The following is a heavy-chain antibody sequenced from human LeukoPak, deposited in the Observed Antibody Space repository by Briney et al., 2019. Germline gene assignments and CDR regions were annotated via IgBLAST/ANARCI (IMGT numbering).Heavy chain of an antibody. D-gene: IGHD3-3*01. J-gene: IGHJ4*02. CDR1: GFTFSDYY. CDR2: ISSSGSTI. Sequence: GGSLRLSCAASGFTFSDYYMSWIRQAPGKGLEWVSYISSSGSTIYYADSVKGRFTISSDNAKNSLYLQMNSLRAEDTAVYYCARLDITIFGVVRYYFDYWGQGTLVTVSS. V-gene: IGHV3-11*04. CDR3: ARLDITIFGVVRYYFDY.